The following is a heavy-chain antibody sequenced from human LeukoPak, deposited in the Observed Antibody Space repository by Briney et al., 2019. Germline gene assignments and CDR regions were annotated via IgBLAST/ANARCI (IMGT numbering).Heavy chain of an antibody. CDR2: IYYSGST. CDR3: ARTDSYYDSSGYWHYYFDY. V-gene: IGHV4-59*01. J-gene: IGHJ4*02. CDR1: GGSISSYY. Sequence: SETLSLTCTVSGGSISSYYWSWIRQPPGKGLEWIGYIYYSGSTNYNPSLKSRITISVDTSKNQFSLKLSSVTAADTAVYYCARTDSYYDSSGYWHYYFDYWGREPWSPSPQ. D-gene: IGHD3-22*01.